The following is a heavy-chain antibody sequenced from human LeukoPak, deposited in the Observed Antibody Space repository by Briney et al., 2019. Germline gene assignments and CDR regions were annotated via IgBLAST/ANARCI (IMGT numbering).Heavy chain of an antibody. CDR1: GFSLSNARMG. CDR3: ARITTYYDILTGLDGIDAFDI. CDR2: IFSNDEK. V-gene: IGHV2-26*01. D-gene: IGHD3-9*01. J-gene: IGHJ3*02. Sequence: SGPVLVKPTETLTLTCTVSGFSLSNARMGVSWIRQPPVKALEWLAHIFSNDEKSYSTSLKSRLTISKDTSKSQVVLTMTNMDPVDTATYYCARITTYYDILTGLDGIDAFDIWGQGTMVTVSS.